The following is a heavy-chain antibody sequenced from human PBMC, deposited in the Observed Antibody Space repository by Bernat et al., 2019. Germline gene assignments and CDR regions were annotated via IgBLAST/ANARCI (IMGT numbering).Heavy chain of an antibody. J-gene: IGHJ3*02. CDR1: GFTFSTSA. V-gene: IGHV3-48*01. CDR3: ARGRDHAFDI. CDR2: SNSISTTL. Sequence: EVQLVESGGGMVQPGGSLRLSCAASGFTFSTSAMNWVRQAPGKGLEWVSYSNSISTTLYYADSVRGRFTISRDNVQNSLYPQMNSLRAEDTAVYYCARGRDHAFDIWGQGTMVAVSS.